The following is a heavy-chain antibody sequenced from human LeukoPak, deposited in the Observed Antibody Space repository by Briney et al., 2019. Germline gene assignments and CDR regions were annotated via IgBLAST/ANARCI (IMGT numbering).Heavy chain of an antibody. D-gene: IGHD6-13*01. J-gene: IGHJ4*02. CDR1: GFTFSSYG. Sequence: PGGSLRLSCAASGFTFSSYGMHWVRQAPGKGLEWVAVIWYDGSNKYYADSVKGRFTISRDNSKNTLYLQMNSLRAEDTAVYYCARDPTQDLQQLVLDYWGQGTLVTVSS. CDR2: IWYDGSNK. V-gene: IGHV3-33*01. CDR3: ARDPTQDLQQLVLDY.